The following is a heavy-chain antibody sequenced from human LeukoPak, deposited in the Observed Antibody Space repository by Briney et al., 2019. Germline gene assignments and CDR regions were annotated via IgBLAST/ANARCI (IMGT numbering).Heavy chain of an antibody. J-gene: IGHJ6*02. V-gene: IGHV1-58*02. CDR1: GFTFTSSA. CDR2: IVVGSGNT. D-gene: IGHD3-9*01. CDR3: AADVLRYFDWFDSHHRMDV. Sequence: ASVKVSCKASGFTFTSSAMQWVRQARGQRLEWIVWIVVGSGNTNYAQKFQERVTITRDMSTSTAYMELSSLRSEDTAVYFCAADVLRYFDWFDSHHRMDVWGQGTTVTVSS.